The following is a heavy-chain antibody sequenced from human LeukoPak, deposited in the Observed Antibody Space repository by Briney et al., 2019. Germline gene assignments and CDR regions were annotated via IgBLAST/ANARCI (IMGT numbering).Heavy chain of an antibody. CDR1: GFTFSSYN. D-gene: IGHD3-3*01. J-gene: IGHJ4*02. CDR2: ISSTGSTI. Sequence: GGSLRLSCAASGFTFSSYNMNWVRQTPGKGLEWVSYISSTGSTIFYADSVKGRFTISRDNAKNSPYLQMNSLRADDTAVYYCARERFFDYWGQGTLVTVSS. V-gene: IGHV3-48*01. CDR3: ARERFFDY.